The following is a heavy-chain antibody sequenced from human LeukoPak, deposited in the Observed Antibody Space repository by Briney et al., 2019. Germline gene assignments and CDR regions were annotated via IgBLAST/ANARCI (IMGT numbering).Heavy chain of an antibody. V-gene: IGHV4-61*02. J-gene: IGHJ4*02. D-gene: IGHD3-10*01. CDR2: IYTSGST. CDR3: ARGVLLWFGDYFDY. CDR1: GGSISSGSYY. Sequence: PSQTLSLTCTVSGGSISSGSYYWSWVRQPAGKGLEWIGRIYTSGSTNYNPSLKSRVTISVDTSKNQFSLKLSSVTAADTAVYYCARGVLLWFGDYFDYWGQGTLVTVSS.